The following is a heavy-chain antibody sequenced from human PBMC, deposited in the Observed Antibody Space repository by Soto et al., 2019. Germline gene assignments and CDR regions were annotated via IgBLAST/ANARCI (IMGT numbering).Heavy chain of an antibody. V-gene: IGHV3-53*01. CDR2: IYSGGST. CDR3: ARAAAEHYYYGMDV. J-gene: IGHJ6*02. D-gene: IGHD6-13*01. CDR1: GFTVSSNY. Sequence: GGSLRLSCAASGFTVSSNYMSWVRQAPGKGLEWVSVIYSGGSTYYADSVKGRFTISRDNSKNTLYLQMNSLRAEDTAVYYCARAAAEHYYYGMDVWGQGTKVTVS.